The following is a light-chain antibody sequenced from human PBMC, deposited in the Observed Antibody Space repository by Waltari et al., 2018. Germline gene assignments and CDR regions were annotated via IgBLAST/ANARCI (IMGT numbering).Light chain of an antibody. V-gene: IGKV3-20*01. J-gene: IGKJ1*01. Sequence: EIVLTQSPGTLSLSPGERATLSCRASQSVSSSYLAWYQQKPGQAPRLLIYGASSRATGSPDRFRGSGSGTDFTLTISRLEPEDFAVYYCQQYGSSPQTFGQGTKVEIK. CDR2: GAS. CDR3: QQYGSSPQT. CDR1: QSVSSSY.